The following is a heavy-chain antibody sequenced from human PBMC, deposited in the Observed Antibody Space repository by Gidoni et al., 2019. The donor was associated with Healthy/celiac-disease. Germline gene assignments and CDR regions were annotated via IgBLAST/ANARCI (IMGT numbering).Heavy chain of an antibody. Sequence: QVQLQESGPGLVTPSETLSLTCTVSGGSISSYYWSWIRQPPGKGLEWIGYIYYSGSTNYNPSLKSRVTISVDTSKNQFSLKLSSVTAADTAVYYCARGGVYCSGGSCYHYYYGMDVWGQGTTVTVSS. D-gene: IGHD2-15*01. CDR2: IYYSGST. CDR3: ARGGVYCSGGSCYHYYYGMDV. CDR1: GGSISSYY. J-gene: IGHJ6*02. V-gene: IGHV4-59*01.